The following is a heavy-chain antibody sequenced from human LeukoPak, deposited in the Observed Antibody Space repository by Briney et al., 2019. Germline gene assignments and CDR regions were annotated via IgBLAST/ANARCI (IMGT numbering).Heavy chain of an antibody. D-gene: IGHD5-18*01. V-gene: IGHV3-11*01. J-gene: IGHJ3*02. CDR1: GFIFRDYY. Sequence: PGGSLRLSCAASGFIFRDYYMSWIRQATGKGLEWISYISSSGTIIYSAVSVKGRFTISRDNAKNTLYLQMNSLRAEDTAVYYCAREAVNGYSSSWCIDTWGQGTMVSVSS. CDR3: AREAVNGYSSSWCIDT. CDR2: ISSSGTII.